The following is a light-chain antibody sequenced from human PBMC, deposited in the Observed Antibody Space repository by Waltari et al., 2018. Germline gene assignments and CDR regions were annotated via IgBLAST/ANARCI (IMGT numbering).Light chain of an antibody. J-gene: IGLJ1*01. CDR1: NIESKS. V-gene: IGLV3-21*04. Sequence: SYVLTQPPSLSVAPGQTARITCGGNNIESKSVHWYRQKPGQAPVLVISYDSDRPSGSAERFSGSNSGTTAALAISRVEDGDEGDYYCQVWDANTDPGVFGTGTEVTVL. CDR2: YDS. CDR3: QVWDANTDPGV.